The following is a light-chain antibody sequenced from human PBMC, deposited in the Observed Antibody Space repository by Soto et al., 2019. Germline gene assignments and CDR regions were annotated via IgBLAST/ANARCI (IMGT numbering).Light chain of an antibody. CDR2: GAS. J-gene: IGKJ5*01. Sequence: EIVLTQSPGTLSLSPGERVTLSCRASQSVSSAYLAWYQQKRGQAPRLLIYGASNRATGIPDRFSGSGSGTEFTLTISRLEPEDFAVYYCQQYGSSPPSVTFGQGTRLEIK. CDR1: QSVSSAY. V-gene: IGKV3-20*01. CDR3: QQYGSSPPSVT.